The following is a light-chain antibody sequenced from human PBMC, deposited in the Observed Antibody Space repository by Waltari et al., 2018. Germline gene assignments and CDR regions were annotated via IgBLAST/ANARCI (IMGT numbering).Light chain of an antibody. J-gene: IGKJ4*01. Sequence: DIQMTQSPSSLSASVGDRVTITCRASQSISSYLNWYQQRPGKAPNLLIYAASNLQSGVPSSFSGSGSGTDFTLTISSLQPEDFATYYCQQSYNGSTFGGGTKVE. CDR1: QSISSY. CDR3: QQSYNGST. V-gene: IGKV1-39*01. CDR2: AAS.